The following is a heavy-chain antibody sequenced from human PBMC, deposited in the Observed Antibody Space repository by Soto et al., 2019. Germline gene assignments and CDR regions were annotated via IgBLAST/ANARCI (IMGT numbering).Heavy chain of an antibody. CDR1: GGTFSSYA. V-gene: IGHV1-69*12. D-gene: IGHD6-6*01. CDR3: ARDPQMYSSSSFYYYGVDV. J-gene: IGHJ6*02. Sequence: QVQLVQSGAEVKKPGSSVKVSCKASGGTFSSYAISWVRQAPGQGLEWMGGIIPIFGTANYAQKFQGRVTITADESTSTAYMELSSLRSEDTAVYYCARDPQMYSSSSFYYYGVDVWGQGTTVTVSS. CDR2: IIPIFGTA.